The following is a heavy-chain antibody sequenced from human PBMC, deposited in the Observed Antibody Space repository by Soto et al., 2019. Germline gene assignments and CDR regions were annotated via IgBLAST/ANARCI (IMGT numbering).Heavy chain of an antibody. Sequence: DVQLVESGGGLIQPGESLRLSCAAFGLTISGKKYVAWVRQAPGKGLEWVSALYDVDGSFYADSVKGRFTTSSDNAKNSLHLQMNSLRAEDTAVYYCAKDISLRGWVYLVVEYWGQGTLVTVSP. D-gene: IGHD6-13*01. J-gene: IGHJ4*02. CDR3: AKDISLRGWVYLVVEY. V-gene: IGHV3-53*01. CDR2: LYDVDGS. CDR1: GLTISGKKY.